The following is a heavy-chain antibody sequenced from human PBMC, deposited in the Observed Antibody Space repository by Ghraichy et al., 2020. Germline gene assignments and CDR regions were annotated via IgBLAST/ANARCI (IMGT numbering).Heavy chain of an antibody. CDR1: GGSISSYY. J-gene: IGHJ4*02. CDR3: ARAGGQLWPFDY. D-gene: IGHD5-18*01. V-gene: IGHV4-59*01. CDR2: IYYSGST. Sequence: SETLSLTCTVSGGSISSYYWSWIRQPPGKGLEWIGYIYYSGSTNYNPSLKSRVTISVDTSKNQFSLKLSSVTAADTAVYYCARAGGQLWPFDYWGQGTLVTVSS.